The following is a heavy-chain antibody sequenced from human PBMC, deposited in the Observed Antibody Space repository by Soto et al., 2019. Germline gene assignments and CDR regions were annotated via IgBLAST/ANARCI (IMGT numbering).Heavy chain of an antibody. V-gene: IGHV4-59*01. CDR3: ARGEDAFFYYGLDV. J-gene: IGHJ6*02. CDR2: IYDAGISGYTPST. CDR1: GGSITSSY. Sequence: SETLSLTCTVSGGSITSSYWSWVRRPPGKGLEWIAYIYDAGISGYTPSTSYNPSLKSRVTMSVDTSKNQFSLKLTSVTAADTAVYYCARGEDAFFYYGLDVWGQGITVTVSS.